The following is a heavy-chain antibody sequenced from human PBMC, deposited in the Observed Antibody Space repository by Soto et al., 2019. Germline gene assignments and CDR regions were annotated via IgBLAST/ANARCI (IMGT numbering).Heavy chain of an antibody. Sequence: SETLSLTCAVYGGSFSGYYWSWIRQPPGKGLEWIGEINHSGSTNYNPSLKSRVTISVDTSKNQFSLKLSSVTAADTAVYYCARGRRVGASPESLPFDPWGQGTLVTVSS. J-gene: IGHJ5*02. D-gene: IGHD1-26*01. CDR2: INHSGST. CDR1: GGSFSGYY. V-gene: IGHV4-34*01. CDR3: ARGRRVGASPESLPFDP.